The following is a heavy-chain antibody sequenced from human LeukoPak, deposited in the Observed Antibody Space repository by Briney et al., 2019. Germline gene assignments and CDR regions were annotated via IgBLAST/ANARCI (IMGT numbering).Heavy chain of an antibody. CDR3: AKHGGGRLTYYYGMDV. D-gene: IGHD3-16*01. CDR1: GFTFSSYA. Sequence: GGSLRLSCAASGFTFSSYAMSWVRQAPGKGLEWVSAISGSGGSTYYADSVKGRFTISRDNSKNTLYLQMNSLRAEDTAVYYCAKHGGGRLTYYYGMDVWGQGTTVTVSS. V-gene: IGHV3-23*01. J-gene: IGHJ6*02. CDR2: ISGSGGST.